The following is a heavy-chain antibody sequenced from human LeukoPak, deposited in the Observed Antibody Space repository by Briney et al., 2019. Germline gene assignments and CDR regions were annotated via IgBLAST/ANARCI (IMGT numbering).Heavy chain of an antibody. V-gene: IGHV3-7*01. J-gene: IGHJ4*02. CDR1: GFTFSSYW. D-gene: IGHD4-17*01. CDR2: IKQDGSEK. Sequence: PGGSLRLSCAPSGFTFSSYWMSWVRQAPGKGLEWVANIKQDGSEKYYVDSVKGRFTISRDNAKNSLYLQMSSLRAEDTAVYYCARDPDYGDYVNYFDYWGQGTLVTVSS. CDR3: ARDPDYGDYVNYFDY.